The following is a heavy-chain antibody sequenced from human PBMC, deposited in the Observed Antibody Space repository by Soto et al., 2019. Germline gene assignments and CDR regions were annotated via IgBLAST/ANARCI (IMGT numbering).Heavy chain of an antibody. V-gene: IGHV1-69*01. CDR3: ASGASRWYPYFFDS. CDR2: IIPYYNTV. J-gene: IGHJ4*02. D-gene: IGHD6-13*01. Sequence: QAQVVQSGAEVRKPGSSVKLSCKASEGTFNSYAIAWVRQAPGQGLEWMGGIIPYYNTVNYAQKFQDRVTTTADDSTNTVYMELSSLRSDDTAVYFCASGASRWYPYFFDSWAQGTLVTVSS. CDR1: EGTFNSYA.